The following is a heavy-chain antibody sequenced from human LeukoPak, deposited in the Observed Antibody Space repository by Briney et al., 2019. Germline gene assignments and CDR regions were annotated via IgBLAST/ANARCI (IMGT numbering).Heavy chain of an antibody. CDR3: AKDYEMATIIFDY. CDR2: VSGSGGST. V-gene: IGHV3-23*01. J-gene: IGHJ4*02. CDR1: GFTFSSYA. D-gene: IGHD5-24*01. Sequence: PGGSLRLSCAASGFTFSSYAMSWVRQAPGKGLEWVSAVSGSGGSTYYADSVKGRFTISRDNSKNTLYLQMNSLRAEDTAVYYCAKDYEMATIIFDYWGQGTLVTVSS.